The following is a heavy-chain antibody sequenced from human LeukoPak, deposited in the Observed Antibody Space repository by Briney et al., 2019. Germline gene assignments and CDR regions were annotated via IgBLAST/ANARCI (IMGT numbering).Heavy chain of an antibody. Sequence: PSETLSLTCSVSGHTIRSGYYWAWIRQPPGKGLEWMGSVFYNGNTYYRSSLKSRVTISVDTSKNQLSLTLRSVSAADTGVYYCARDQAIFRDSAPVYRAAFDFWGLGILVAVSS. J-gene: IGHJ3*01. CDR3: ARDQAIFRDSAPVYRAAFDF. D-gene: IGHD3-22*01. CDR1: GHTIRSGYY. CDR2: VFYNGNT. V-gene: IGHV4-38-2*02.